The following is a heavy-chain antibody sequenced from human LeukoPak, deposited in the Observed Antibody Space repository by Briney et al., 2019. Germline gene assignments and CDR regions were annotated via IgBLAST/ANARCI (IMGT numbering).Heavy chain of an antibody. V-gene: IGHV1-8*03. Sequence: ASVKVSCKASGYTFTSYDINWVRQATGQGLEWMGWMNPNSGNTGYAQKFQGRVTITRNTSISTAYMELSSLRSEDTAVYYCARGFWSGYPRAFDIWGQGTMVTVSS. D-gene: IGHD3-3*01. CDR1: GYTFTSYD. CDR2: MNPNSGNT. CDR3: ARGFWSGYPRAFDI. J-gene: IGHJ3*02.